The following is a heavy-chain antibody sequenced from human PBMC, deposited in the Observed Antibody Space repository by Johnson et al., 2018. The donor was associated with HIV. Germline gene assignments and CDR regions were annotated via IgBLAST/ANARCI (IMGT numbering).Heavy chain of an antibody. D-gene: IGHD5-12*01. Sequence: STHGMNWVRQAPGKGLEWVAFTRHDENSKYYADSVKGRFTISRDNSKNTVYLQMNSLRAEDTALYYCAKDQLATIPLRKSWGDAFDIWGQGTMVTVSS. CDR2: TRHDENSK. V-gene: IGHV3-30*02. J-gene: IGHJ3*02. CDR1: STHG. CDR3: AKDQLATIPLRKSWGDAFDI.